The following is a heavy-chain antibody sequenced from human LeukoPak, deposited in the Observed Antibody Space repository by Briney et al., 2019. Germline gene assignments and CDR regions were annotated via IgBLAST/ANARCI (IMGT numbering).Heavy chain of an antibody. Sequence: GGSLRLSCAASGFTFSSYGMHWVRQAPGKGLEWVAVIWYGGSNKYYVDSVKGRFTISRDNSKNTLYLQMNSLRAEDTAVYYCARELKIAAAGSPFDYWGQGTLVTVSS. CDR3: ARELKIAAAGSPFDY. V-gene: IGHV3-33*08. CDR1: GFTFSSYG. CDR2: IWYGGSNK. J-gene: IGHJ4*02. D-gene: IGHD6-13*01.